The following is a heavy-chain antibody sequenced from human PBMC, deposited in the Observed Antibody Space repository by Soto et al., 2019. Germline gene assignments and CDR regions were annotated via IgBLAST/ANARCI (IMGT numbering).Heavy chain of an antibody. CDR2: IYPGDSDT. V-gene: IGHV5-51*01. D-gene: IGHD3-10*01. J-gene: IGHJ6*02. CDR3: VRPRSGSYRLDYYGMDV. Sequence: GESLKISCKGSGYSFTNYWIAWVRQMPGKGLEWMGIIYPGDSDTRYSPSFQGQVTISADKSISTAYLQWRSLRASDTAMYYCVRPRSGSYRLDYYGMDVWGQGTTVTVSS. CDR1: GYSFTNYW.